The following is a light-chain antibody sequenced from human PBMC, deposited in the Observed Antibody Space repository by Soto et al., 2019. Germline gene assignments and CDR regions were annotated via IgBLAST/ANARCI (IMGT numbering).Light chain of an antibody. CDR3: QQQET. CDR1: QSISSW. CDR2: DAS. Sequence: DIQMTQSPSTLSASVGDRVTITCRASQSISSWLAWYQQKPGKAPKLLIYDASSLESGVPSRFSGSGSGTEFTLTISSLQPDDFATYYCQQQETFGQGTKVDI. J-gene: IGKJ1*01. V-gene: IGKV1-5*01.